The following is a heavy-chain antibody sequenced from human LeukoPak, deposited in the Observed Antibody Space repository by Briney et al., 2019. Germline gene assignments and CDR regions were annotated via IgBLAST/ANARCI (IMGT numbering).Heavy chain of an antibody. D-gene: IGHD2-2*01. V-gene: IGHV4-34*01. CDR1: GGSFGGYY. CDR2: INHSGST. Sequence: SETLSLTCAVCGGSFGGYYWSWIRQPPGKGLEWIGEINHSGSTNYNPSLKSRVTISVDTSKNQFSLKLSSVTAADTAVYYCARGYCSSTSCYYIDYWGQGTLVTVSS. CDR3: ARGYCSSTSCYYIDY. J-gene: IGHJ4*02.